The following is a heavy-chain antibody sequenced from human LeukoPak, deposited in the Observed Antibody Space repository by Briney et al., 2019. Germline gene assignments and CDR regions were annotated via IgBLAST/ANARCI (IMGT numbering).Heavy chain of an antibody. D-gene: IGHD2-2*01. V-gene: IGHV1-8*01. J-gene: IGHJ6*02. CDR1: GYTFTSYD. CDR3: ARVSVVVPAATSFYYYYGMDV. CDR2: MNPNSGNT. Sequence: ASVKVSCKASGYTFTSYDINWVRQATGQGLEGMGWMNPNSGNTGYAQKFQGRVTMTRNTFISTAYMELSSLRSEDTAVYYCARVSVVVPAATSFYYYYGMDVWGQGTTVTVSS.